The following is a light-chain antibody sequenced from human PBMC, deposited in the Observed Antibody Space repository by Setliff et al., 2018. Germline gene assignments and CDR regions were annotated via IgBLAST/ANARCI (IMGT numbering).Light chain of an antibody. V-gene: IGLV1-44*01. Sequence: QSVLTQPPSASGTPGQRVTISCSGSSSNIGRYTVNWYQQLPGTAPKLLIYTNSQRHSGVPDRFSGSKSGASASLAISGLQSGDEADYYCAVWDDNLNGPVFGGGTK. CDR2: TNS. J-gene: IGLJ2*01. CDR1: SSNIGRYT. CDR3: AVWDDNLNGPV.